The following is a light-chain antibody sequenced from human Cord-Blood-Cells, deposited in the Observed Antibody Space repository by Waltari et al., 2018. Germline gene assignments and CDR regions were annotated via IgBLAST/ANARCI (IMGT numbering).Light chain of an antibody. V-gene: IGLV1-47*01. CDR2: RNN. Sequence: QSVLTQPPSASGTPGHRLTISCSGSSPNIRSNYVYWYQQLPGTAPKLPIYRNNQRPSGVPDRFSGSKSGTSASLAISGLRSEDEADYYCAAWDDSLSGWVFGGGTKLTVL. CDR1: SPNIRSNY. CDR3: AAWDDSLSGWV. J-gene: IGLJ3*02.